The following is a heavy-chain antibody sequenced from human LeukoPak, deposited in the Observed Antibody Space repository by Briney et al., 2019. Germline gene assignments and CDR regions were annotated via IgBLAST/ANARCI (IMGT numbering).Heavy chain of an antibody. CDR2: IKQDGSEK. CDR1: GFTFSSYW. CDR3: ARDTSAYYYYYMDV. Sequence: GGSLRLSCAASGFTFSSYWMSWVRQAPGKGLEWVANIKQDGSEKYYVDSVKGRFTISRDSAKNSLYLQMNSLRAEDTAVYYCARDTSAYYYYYMDVWGKGTTVTISS. J-gene: IGHJ6*03. V-gene: IGHV3-7*01.